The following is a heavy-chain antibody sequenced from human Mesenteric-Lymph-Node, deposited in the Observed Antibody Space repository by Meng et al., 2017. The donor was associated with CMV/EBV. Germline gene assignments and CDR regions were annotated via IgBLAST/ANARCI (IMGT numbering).Heavy chain of an antibody. D-gene: IGHD1-1*01. Sequence: SETLSLTCTVSGGSISSGGYYWSWIRQHPGKGLEWIGNTYYSGSAWYNPSLRSRVSMSVDTSKNQFALKMRSVTAADTAVYFCARDQQLNGGDWFDPWGQGALVTVSS. J-gene: IGHJ5*02. CDR1: GGSISSGGYY. CDR3: ARDQQLNGGDWFDP. CDR2: TYYSGSA. V-gene: IGHV4-31*03.